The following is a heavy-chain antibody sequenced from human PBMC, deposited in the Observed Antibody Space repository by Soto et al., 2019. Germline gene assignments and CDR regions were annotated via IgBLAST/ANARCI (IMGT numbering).Heavy chain of an antibody. V-gene: IGHV3-30*04. Sequence: GGSLRLSCAASGFTFSSYAMHWVRQAPGKGLEWVSDISYNGSSIYYADSVKGRFTISRDNAKNSLYLQMNSLRAEDTALYYCARRNAFDIWGQGTMVTVSS. CDR3: ARRNAFDI. CDR1: GFTFSSYA. CDR2: ISYNGSSI. J-gene: IGHJ3*02.